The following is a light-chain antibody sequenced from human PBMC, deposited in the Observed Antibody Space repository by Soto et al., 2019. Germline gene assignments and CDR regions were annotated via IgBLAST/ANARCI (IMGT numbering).Light chain of an antibody. Sequence: QMTQSPSTLSASVGDRVTITCRASQSISSWLAWYQQKPGKAPKLRIYDASSLESGVPSRCSGRGSGTEFTLTISSLQPDDFATDDCPQYNSYSWTVGQGTKVEIK. J-gene: IGKJ1*01. CDR3: PQYNSYSWT. CDR2: DAS. V-gene: IGKV1-5*01. CDR1: QSISSW.